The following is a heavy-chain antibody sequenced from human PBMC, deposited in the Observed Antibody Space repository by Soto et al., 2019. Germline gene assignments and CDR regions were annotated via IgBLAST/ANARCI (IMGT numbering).Heavy chain of an antibody. D-gene: IGHD2-2*01. CDR3: ARIQAPIVVVRAATNRFDP. Sequence: ASAKVSCKASGYTFTSYGISWVRQAPGQGLEWMGWISAYNGNTNYAQKLQGRVTMTTDTSTSTAYMELRSLRSDDTAVYYCARIQAPIVVVRAATNRFDPWGQGPRATVSS. CDR1: GYTFTSYG. CDR2: ISAYNGNT. J-gene: IGHJ5*02. V-gene: IGHV1-18*04.